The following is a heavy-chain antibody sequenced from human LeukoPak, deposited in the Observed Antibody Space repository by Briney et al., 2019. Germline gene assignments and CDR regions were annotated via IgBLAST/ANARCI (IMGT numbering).Heavy chain of an antibody. CDR3: ARRYSDSSGYNWFDY. CDR1: GYSFTSYW. Sequence: GESLKISCKGSGYSFTSYWIGWVRQMPGKFLEWMGIIYPGDSDTRYSPSFQGQVTISADKSISTAYLQWSSLKASDTAMYYCARRYSDSSGYNWFDYWGQGTLVTVSS. V-gene: IGHV5-51*01. D-gene: IGHD3-22*01. J-gene: IGHJ4*02. CDR2: IYPGDSDT.